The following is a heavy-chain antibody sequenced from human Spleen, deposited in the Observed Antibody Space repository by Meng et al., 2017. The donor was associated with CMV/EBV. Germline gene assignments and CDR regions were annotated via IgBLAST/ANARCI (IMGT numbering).Heavy chain of an antibody. D-gene: IGHD5-18*01. V-gene: IGHV3-21*01. J-gene: IGHJ4*02. CDR1: EFTFSNYT. CDR3: ARDRGYSHGYAFDY. CDR2: ISSRSTYI. Sequence: GGSLRLSCAASEFTFSNYTMNWVRQAPGKGLEWVSSISSRSTYISYADSVKGRFTVSRDNAKNSLYLQRDSLRAEDTAIYYCARDRGYSHGYAFDYWGQGTLVTVSS.